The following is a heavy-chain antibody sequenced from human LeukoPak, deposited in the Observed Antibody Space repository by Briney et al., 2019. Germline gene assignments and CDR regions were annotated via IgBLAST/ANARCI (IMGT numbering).Heavy chain of an antibody. D-gene: IGHD2-2*01. CDR3: AKDGVLPTAPSTLLYYYGMDV. CDR1: GFTFSSYT. J-gene: IGHJ6*02. Sequence: GGSLRLSCAASGFTFSSYTMTWVRQAPGKGLEWVSAISGSGGNIYYEDSVRGRFTISRDNSKNTLYLQMNSLRAEDTAVYYCAKDGVLPTAPSTLLYYYGMDVWGQGTTVSVSS. V-gene: IGHV3-23*01. CDR2: ISGSGGNI.